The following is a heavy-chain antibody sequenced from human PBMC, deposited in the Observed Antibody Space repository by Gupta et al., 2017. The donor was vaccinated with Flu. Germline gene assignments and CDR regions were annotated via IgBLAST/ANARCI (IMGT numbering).Heavy chain of an antibody. D-gene: IGHD6-6*01. CDR3: ARGVGSSSLFYYFDY. CDR2: ISWNSGRL. V-gene: IGHV3-9*01. Sequence: EVQLVESGGGLVQPGRSLRPSCAASGFTCDDHAMHWVRQPPGKGLEWVSGISWNSGRLAYADSVRGRFTISRDNAKNSLSLQMNSLRPEDTAFYYCARGVGSSSLFYYFDYWGQGTLVTVSS. CDR1: GFTCDDHA. J-gene: IGHJ4*02.